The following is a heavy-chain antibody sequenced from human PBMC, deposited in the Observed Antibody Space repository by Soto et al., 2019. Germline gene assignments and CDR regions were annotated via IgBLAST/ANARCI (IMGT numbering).Heavy chain of an antibody. CDR3: ANRGNPLMDV. CDR2: IYVSNGHT. J-gene: IGHJ6*02. CDR1: NYNFDSDG. Sequence: VQLVQSGGEVKKPGASVKVSCKTSNYNFDSDGVTWVRQAPGQGLEWMGWIYVSNGHTNYAQRFQDRVTLTADTSTRTVYMELRSLRSDDTAVYYCANRGNPLMDVWGQGTTVTVSS. V-gene: IGHV1-18*01.